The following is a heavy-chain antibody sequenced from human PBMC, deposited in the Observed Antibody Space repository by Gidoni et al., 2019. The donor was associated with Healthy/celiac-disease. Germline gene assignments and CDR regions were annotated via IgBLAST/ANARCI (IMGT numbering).Heavy chain of an antibody. D-gene: IGHD3-16*02. V-gene: IGHV1-2*04. CDR1: GYTFTGYY. Sequence: QVQLVQSGAEVKKPGASVKVSCKASGYTFTGYYMHWVRQAPGQGLEWMGWINPNSGGTNYAQKFQGWVTMTRDTPISTAYMELSRLRSDDTAVYYCARGGIGDYDYIWGSYRYTDDAFDIWGQGTMVTVSS. CDR3: ARGGIGDYDYIWGSYRYTDDAFDI. CDR2: INPNSGGT. J-gene: IGHJ3*02.